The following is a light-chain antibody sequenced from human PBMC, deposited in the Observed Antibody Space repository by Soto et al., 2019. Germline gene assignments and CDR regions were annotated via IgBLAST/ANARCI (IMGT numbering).Light chain of an antibody. CDR2: DVS. CDR1: SSDVGGYNY. Sequence: QSALTQPASVSGSPGQSITISCTGTSSDVGGYNYVSRYQQHPGKAPKLMIYDVSNRPSGVSNRFSGSKSGNTASLTISGLQPEDEADYYCSSYTSSSTLLYVFGTGTKLTVL. CDR3: SSYTSSSTLLYV. J-gene: IGLJ1*01. V-gene: IGLV2-14*01.